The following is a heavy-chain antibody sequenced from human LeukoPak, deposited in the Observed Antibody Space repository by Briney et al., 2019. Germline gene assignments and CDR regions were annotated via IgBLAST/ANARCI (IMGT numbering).Heavy chain of an antibody. D-gene: IGHD3-22*01. J-gene: IGHJ4*02. CDR3: ARDWENYYDSTLYDY. V-gene: IGHV3-7*01. CDR1: GFTFSSYW. CDR2: IKQDGSEK. Sequence: GGSLRLSCAASGFTFSSYWMSWVRQAPGKGLEWVANIKQDGSEKYYVDSVKGRFTISRDNAKNSLYLQMNSLRAEDTAVYYCARDWENYYDSTLYDYWGQGTLVTVSS.